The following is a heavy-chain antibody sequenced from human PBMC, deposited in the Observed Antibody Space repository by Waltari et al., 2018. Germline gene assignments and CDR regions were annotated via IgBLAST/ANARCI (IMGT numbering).Heavy chain of an antibody. D-gene: IGHD6-19*01. Sequence: QVQLQQSGPGLVRPSGTLSLSCGVSGVSLSSNNWWSWVRQSPGKGLEWIGEAHHSGSTKYSPSLRSRVTISLDQSKNQFSLTLSSVVAADAAVYYCARDGDYSSGRFFDSWGQGTLVNVSS. V-gene: IGHV4-4*02. CDR3: ARDGDYSSGRFFDS. CDR1: GVSLSSNNW. J-gene: IGHJ4*02. CDR2: AHHSGST.